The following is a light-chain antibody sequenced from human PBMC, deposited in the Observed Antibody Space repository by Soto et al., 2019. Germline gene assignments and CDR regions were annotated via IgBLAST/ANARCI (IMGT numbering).Light chain of an antibody. CDR3: QQYDNWPQT. J-gene: IGKJ1*01. CDR2: GAS. CDR1: QSVGSD. V-gene: IGKV3-15*01. Sequence: EVVLTQSPATLSVSPGERTTLSCRASQSVGSDLAWYQQKPGQAPRLLIYGASTRATGIPARFSGSGSGTEFTLTISSLQSVDFAVYYCQQYDNWPQTFGQGTKVDIK.